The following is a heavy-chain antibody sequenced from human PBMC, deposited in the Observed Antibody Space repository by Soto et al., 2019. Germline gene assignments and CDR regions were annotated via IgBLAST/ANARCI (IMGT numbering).Heavy chain of an antibody. V-gene: IGHV3-30-3*01. D-gene: IGHD6-13*01. Sequence: GTLRLSCAASGFSLSSYAMHWVRQAPGKGLEWVAVISYDGSNKYYADSVKGRFTISRDNSKNTLYLQMNSLRAEDTAVYYCARKRRQLASLDAFDIWGPGPIGPVSS. CDR1: GFSLSSYA. CDR2: ISYDGSNK. J-gene: IGHJ3*02. CDR3: ARKRRQLASLDAFDI.